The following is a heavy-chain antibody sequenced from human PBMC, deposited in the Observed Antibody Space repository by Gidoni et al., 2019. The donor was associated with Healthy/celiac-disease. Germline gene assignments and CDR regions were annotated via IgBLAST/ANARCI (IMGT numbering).Heavy chain of an antibody. D-gene: IGHD3-10*01. V-gene: IGHV3-30*18. CDR3: AKDGKGSYFRGVSLYFDY. CDR2: ISYDGSNK. CDR1: GFTFSSYG. Sequence: QVQLVESGGGVVQPGRSLRLSCAASGFTFSSYGMHWVRQAPGKGLEWVAVISYDGSNKYYADSVKGRFTISRDNSKNTLYLQMNSLRAEDTAVYYCAKDGKGSYFRGVSLYFDYWGQGTLVTVSS. J-gene: IGHJ4*02.